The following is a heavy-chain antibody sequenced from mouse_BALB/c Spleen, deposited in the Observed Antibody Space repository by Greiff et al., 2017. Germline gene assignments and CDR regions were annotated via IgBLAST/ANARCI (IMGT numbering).Heavy chain of an antibody. CDR2: INSNGGST. V-gene: IGHV5-6-3*01. J-gene: IGHJ3*01. CDR3: ARDRSTMITSFAY. CDR1: GFTFSSYG. D-gene: IGHD2-4*01. Sequence: EVHLVESGGGLVQPGGSLKLSCAASGFTFSSYGMSWVRQTPDKRLELVATINSNGGSTYYPDSVKGRFTISRDNAKNTLYLQMSSLKSEDTAMYYCARDRSTMITSFAYWGQGTLVTVSA.